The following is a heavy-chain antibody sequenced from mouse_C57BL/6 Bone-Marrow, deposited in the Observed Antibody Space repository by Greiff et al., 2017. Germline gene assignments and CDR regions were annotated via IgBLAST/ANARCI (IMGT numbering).Heavy chain of an antibody. D-gene: IGHD1-3*01. CDR3: RSSAWFAY. CDR1: GFNIKDDY. J-gene: IGHJ3*01. Sequence: VQLQQSGAELVRPGASVKLSCTASGFNIKDDYMHWVKQRPEQGLEWIGWIDPENGDTEYASKFQGKATITADPSSNTAYLQLSSLTSEDTAVYYCRSSAWFAYWGQGTLVTVSA. CDR2: IDPENGDT. V-gene: IGHV14-4*01.